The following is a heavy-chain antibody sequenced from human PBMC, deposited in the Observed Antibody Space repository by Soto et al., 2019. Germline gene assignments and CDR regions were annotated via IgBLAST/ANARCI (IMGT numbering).Heavy chain of an antibody. Sequence: AGGSLRLSCAASGFTFTSYAMNWVRQAPGKGLEWVSTISGGGGNTYYSDSVKGRFTISRDNSKSTLYLQMNSLRAEDSAVYYCARDARRSNPPYYFDSWGQGTLVTVSS. D-gene: IGHD4-4*01. V-gene: IGHV3-23*01. J-gene: IGHJ4*02. CDR1: GFTFTSYA. CDR3: ARDARRSNPPYYFDS. CDR2: ISGGGGNT.